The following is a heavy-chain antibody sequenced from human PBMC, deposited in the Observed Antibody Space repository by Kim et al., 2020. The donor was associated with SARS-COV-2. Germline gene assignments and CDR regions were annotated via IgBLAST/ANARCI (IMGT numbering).Heavy chain of an antibody. D-gene: IGHD6-13*01. J-gene: IGHJ6*03. CDR2: IYSGGST. CDR3: AAGYSSSWYYYYMDV. CDR1: GFTVSSNY. V-gene: IGHV3-53*01. Sequence: GGSLRLSCAASGFTVSSNYMSWVRQAPGKGLEWVSVIYSGGSTYYADSVMGRFTISRDNSKNTLYPQMNSLRAEDTAVYYCAAGYSSSWYYYYMDVWGKG.